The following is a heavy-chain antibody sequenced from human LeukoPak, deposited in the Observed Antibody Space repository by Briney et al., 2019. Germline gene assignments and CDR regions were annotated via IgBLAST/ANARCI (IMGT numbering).Heavy chain of an antibody. Sequence: GGSLRLSCAVSGFTFSKYWMNWVRQAPGKGLEWVAVISYDGSNKYYADSVKGRFTISRDNSKNTLYLQMNSLRAEDTAAYFCAEDQQLQPFHYWGRGTLVAVSS. J-gene: IGHJ4*02. CDR2: ISYDGSNK. CDR1: GFTFSKYW. D-gene: IGHD1-1*01. CDR3: AEDQQLQPFHY. V-gene: IGHV3-30*18.